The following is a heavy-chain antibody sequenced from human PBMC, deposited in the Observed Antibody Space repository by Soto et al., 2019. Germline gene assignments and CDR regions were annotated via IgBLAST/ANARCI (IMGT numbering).Heavy chain of an antibody. D-gene: IGHD3-22*01. Sequence: EVQLLESGGDLLQPGGSLRLSCAASGVTCNIYAITWVRQAPGKGLQWVSAINRYGDFKYYADSVEGRFTISRDDSKNTLDLRMNSLRAEDTAVYYCAKDGYLAHDSSGDLVDTWGQGTLVTVSS. CDR2: INRYGDFK. CDR1: GVTCNIYA. V-gene: IGHV3-23*01. J-gene: IGHJ4*02. CDR3: AKDGYLAHDSSGDLVDT.